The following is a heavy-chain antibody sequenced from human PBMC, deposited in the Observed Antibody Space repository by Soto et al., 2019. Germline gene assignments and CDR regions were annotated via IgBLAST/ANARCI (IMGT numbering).Heavy chain of an antibody. CDR3: ASAEYSSSSAFYYYYGMDV. J-gene: IGHJ6*02. D-gene: IGHD6-6*01. CDR1: GFTFSSYA. CDR2: ISYDGSNK. V-gene: IGHV3-30-3*01. Sequence: GGSLRLSCAASGFTFSSYAMHWVRQAPGKGLEWVAVISYDGSNKYYADSVKGRFTISRDNSKNTLYLQMNSLRAEDTAVYYCASAEYSSSSAFYYYYGMDVWGQGTTVTVSS.